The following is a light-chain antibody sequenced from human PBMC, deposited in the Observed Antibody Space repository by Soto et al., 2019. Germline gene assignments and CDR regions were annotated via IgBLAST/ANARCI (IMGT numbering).Light chain of an antibody. CDR2: AAS. V-gene: IGKV3-11*01. J-gene: IGKJ4*02. CDR3: QQRSNLIT. CDR1: QSVNSY. Sequence: IVLTQSPATLSLSSGATATLSCRSSQSVNSYLPWYQHKPGQSPRLLIYAASIRATGIPARFSGSGSGTDFTLTISSLEPEDFAVYFCQQRSNLITFGGGTKVEIK.